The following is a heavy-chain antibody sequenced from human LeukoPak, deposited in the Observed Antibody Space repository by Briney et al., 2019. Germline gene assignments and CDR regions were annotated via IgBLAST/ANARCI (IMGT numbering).Heavy chain of an antibody. J-gene: IGHJ4*02. CDR1: GGTFRNYP. Sequence: ASVKVSCKASGGTFRNYPISWVRQAPGQGLEWMGGILPIFRMTNYAEKFQGRVTVTADGSTTTAYLELSSLRSEDTAVYYCAICSSTWSGDRPDSWGQGSLVTVSS. D-gene: IGHD2-2*01. V-gene: IGHV1-69*01. CDR2: ILPIFRMT. CDR3: AICSSTWSGDRPDS.